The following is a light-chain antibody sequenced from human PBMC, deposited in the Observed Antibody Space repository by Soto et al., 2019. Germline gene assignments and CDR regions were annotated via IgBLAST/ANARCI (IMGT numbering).Light chain of an antibody. J-gene: IGKJ4*01. Sequence: DIQMTQSPSSLSASVGDRVTITCRASQSISSYLNWYQQKPWKAPKLLIYAASSLQSGVPSRFSGSGSGTDFTLTIRSLQPEDFAPYDCQQANSFPLNFCGGTKVDI. CDR1: QSISSY. CDR3: QQANSFPLN. V-gene: IGKV1-39*01. CDR2: AAS.